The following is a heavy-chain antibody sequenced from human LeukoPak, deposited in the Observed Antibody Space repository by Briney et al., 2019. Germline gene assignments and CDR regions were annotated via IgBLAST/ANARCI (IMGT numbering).Heavy chain of an antibody. J-gene: IGHJ5*02. CDR2: MSYDGSNK. D-gene: IGHD2-8*02. V-gene: IGHV3-30-3*01. CDR3: ARSTAEENWFDP. Sequence: GRSLRLSCAASGFTFSSYAMHWVRQAPGKGLEWVAVMSYDGSNKYYADSVKGRFTISRDNSKNTLYLQMNSLRAEDTAVYYCARSTAEENWFDPWGRGTLVTVSS. CDR1: GFTFSSYA.